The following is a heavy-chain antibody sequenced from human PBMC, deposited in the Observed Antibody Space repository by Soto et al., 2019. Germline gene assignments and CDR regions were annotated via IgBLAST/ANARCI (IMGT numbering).Heavy chain of an antibody. CDR1: GFTFINYA. J-gene: IGHJ4*02. D-gene: IGHD4-17*01. V-gene: IGHV3-23*01. Sequence: GGSLRLSCAASGFTFINYAMNWVRQAPGKGLEWVSTISGSGDYTSYADSVKGRFIISRDNSKNTLYLQMNSLRAEDTAVYYCARDGHDYGDYSEDYWGQGTLVTVSS. CDR3: ARDGHDYGDYSEDY. CDR2: ISGSGDYT.